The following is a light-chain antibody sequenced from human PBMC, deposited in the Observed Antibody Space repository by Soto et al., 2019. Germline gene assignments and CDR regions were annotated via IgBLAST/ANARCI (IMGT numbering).Light chain of an antibody. CDR2: AAT. Sequence: DIQMTRSPSSVSASVGDTVTITCRASQGISSWLAWYQQKPGKAPKLLSYAATSLQSGVPSRFGGSRSARDFTLTISSLQPYDLATYDGEEYNCFPFTCGQGTKLEIK. CDR3: EEYNCFPFT. V-gene: IGKV1-12*01. J-gene: IGKJ2*01. CDR1: QGISSW.